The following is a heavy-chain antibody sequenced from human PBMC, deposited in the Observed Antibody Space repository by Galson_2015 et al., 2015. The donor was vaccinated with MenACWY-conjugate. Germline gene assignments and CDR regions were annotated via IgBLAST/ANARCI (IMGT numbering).Heavy chain of an antibody. CDR2: ISSSSSTI. CDR1: GFTFSTYS. J-gene: IGHJ4*02. D-gene: IGHD5-18*01. CDR3: ARVPGYSYGYYDL. V-gene: IGHV3-48*02. Sequence: SLTLSCAASGFTFSTYSMNWVRQAPGKGLEWVSYISSSSSTIYYADSVKGRFTISRDNAKNSLYLQMNTLRDEDTAVYYCARVPGYSYGYYDLWGQGTLVTVSS.